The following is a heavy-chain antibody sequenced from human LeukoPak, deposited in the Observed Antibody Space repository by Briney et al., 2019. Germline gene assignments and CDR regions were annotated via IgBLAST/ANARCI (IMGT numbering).Heavy chain of an antibody. D-gene: IGHD4-17*01. CDR2: ISYDGSNK. CDR3: ARDTGDY. J-gene: IGHJ4*02. Sequence: GRSLRLSCAAPGFTFSSYAMHWVRQAPGKGLEWVAVISYDGSNKYYADSVKGRFTISRDNSKNTLYLQMNSLRAEDTAVYYCARDTGDYWGQGTLVTVSS. V-gene: IGHV3-30-3*01. CDR1: GFTFSSYA.